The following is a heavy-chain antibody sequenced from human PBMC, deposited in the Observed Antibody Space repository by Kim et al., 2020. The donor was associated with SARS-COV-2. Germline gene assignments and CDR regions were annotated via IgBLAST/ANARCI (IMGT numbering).Heavy chain of an antibody. D-gene: IGHD5-18*01. J-gene: IGHJ4*02. CDR2: IYYSGST. Sequence: SETLSLTCTVSGGSISSQYWSWIRQPPGKGLEWIGYIYYSGSTIYNPSLKSRVTISVDTSKNQFSLKLSSVTAADTAVYYCARRGYTYGPYYFDYWGQGT. V-gene: IGHV4-59*08. CDR3: ARRGYTYGPYYFDY. CDR1: GGSISSQY.